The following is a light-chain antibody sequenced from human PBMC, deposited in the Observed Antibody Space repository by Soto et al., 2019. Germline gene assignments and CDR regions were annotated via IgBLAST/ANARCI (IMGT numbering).Light chain of an antibody. J-gene: IGKJ1*01. Sequence: DIQMTQSPSTLSASVGDRVTITCRASRTIFNWLAWYQRKPGRAPNLLIYDASSLQSGVPSTFSGSGSGTEFTLTISSLQPGDFATYYCQQYNSYPWTFGQGTKVDIK. CDR1: RTIFNW. CDR2: DAS. V-gene: IGKV1-5*01. CDR3: QQYNSYPWT.